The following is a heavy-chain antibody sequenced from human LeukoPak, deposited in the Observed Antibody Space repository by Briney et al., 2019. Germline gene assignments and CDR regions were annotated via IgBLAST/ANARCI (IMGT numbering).Heavy chain of an antibody. CDR3: AREGSGYFAY. V-gene: IGHV3-7*01. Sequence: QSGGSLRLSCAASGFTFSSYWMTWVRQAPGKGLEWVANIKEDGSEKYYVDSVKGRFTISRDNAKNSVYLQMNSLRAEDTAVYYCAREGSGYFAYWGQGHLVTVSS. CDR1: GFTFSSYW. CDR2: IKEDGSEK. J-gene: IGHJ4*02. D-gene: IGHD3-10*01.